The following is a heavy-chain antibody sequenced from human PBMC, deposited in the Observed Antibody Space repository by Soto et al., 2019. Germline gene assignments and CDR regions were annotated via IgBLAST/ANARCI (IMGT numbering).Heavy chain of an antibody. J-gene: IGHJ4*02. D-gene: IGHD2-15*01. CDR2: IYYSGST. CDR1: GGSISSRSYY. V-gene: IGHV4-39*01. Sequence: SETLSLTCTVSGGSISSRSYYWGWIRQPPGKGLEWIGSIYYSGSTYYNPSLKSRVTISVDTSKNQFSLKLSSVTAADTAVYYCARHTPAISISDHWGQGTLVTVSS. CDR3: ARHTPAISISDH.